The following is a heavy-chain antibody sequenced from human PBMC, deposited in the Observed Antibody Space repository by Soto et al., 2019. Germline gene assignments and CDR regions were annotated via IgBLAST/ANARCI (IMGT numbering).Heavy chain of an antibody. J-gene: IGHJ4*02. CDR2: ISSSSSYT. D-gene: IGHD3-22*01. CDR3: ARDLDDSSGYLPDY. V-gene: IGHV3-11*06. CDR1: RFTFSDYY. Sequence: EVSLRLPCAASRFTFSDYYMRWISQAPGKGLEWVSYISSSSSYTNYADSVKGRFTISRDNAKNSLYLQMNSLRAEDTAVYYCARDLDDSSGYLPDYWGQGTLVTVSS.